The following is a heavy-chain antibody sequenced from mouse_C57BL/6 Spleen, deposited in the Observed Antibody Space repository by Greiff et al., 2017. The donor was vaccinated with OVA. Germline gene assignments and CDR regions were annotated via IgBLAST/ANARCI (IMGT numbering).Heavy chain of an antibody. V-gene: IGHV14-4*01. CDR2: IDPENGDT. CDR1: GFNIKDDY. J-gene: IGHJ2*01. CDR3: TLYSNYGDY. D-gene: IGHD2-5*01. Sequence: EVKLVESGAELVRPGASVKLSCTASGFNIKDDYMHWVKQRPEQGLEWIGWIDPENGDTEYASKFQGKATITADTSSNTAYLQLSSLTSEDTAVYYCTLYSNYGDYWGQGTTLTVSS.